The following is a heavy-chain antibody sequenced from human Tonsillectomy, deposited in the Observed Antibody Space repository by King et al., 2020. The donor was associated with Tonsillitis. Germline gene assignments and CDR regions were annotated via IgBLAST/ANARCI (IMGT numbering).Heavy chain of an antibody. CDR2: IWFDGSNK. CDR1: GFTFSSYG. CDR3: VRYNCDSSGYYYQFNY. D-gene: IGHD3-22*01. V-gene: IGHV3-33*01. Sequence: VQLVESGGGVVQPGRSLRLSCVASGFTFSSYGMHWVRQAPGKGLEWVAVIWFDGSNKYYADSVKGRVTISRDNSKNTLYLQMNSLRAEDTAVYYCVRYNCDSSGYYYQFNYWGQGPLVTVPS. J-gene: IGHJ4*02.